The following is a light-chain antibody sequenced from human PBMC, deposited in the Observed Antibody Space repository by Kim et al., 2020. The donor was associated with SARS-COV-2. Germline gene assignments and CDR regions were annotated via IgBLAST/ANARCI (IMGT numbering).Light chain of an antibody. CDR2: KDS. CDR1: ALPKQY. CDR3: HSADSSGTPGG. J-gene: IGLJ7*01. V-gene: IGLV3-25*03. Sequence: SYELTQPPSASASPGQTARTTCSGDALPKQYAYWSPQKPGPAPVLAIYKDSERPSGIPERFSGSSSGTTVTLSSSGVQGEDAAGCYCHSADSSGTPGGFGGGTQLSGL.